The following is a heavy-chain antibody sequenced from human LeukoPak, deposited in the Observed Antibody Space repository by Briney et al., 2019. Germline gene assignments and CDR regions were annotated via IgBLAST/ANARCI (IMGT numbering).Heavy chain of an antibody. D-gene: IGHD6-13*01. J-gene: IGHJ5*02. V-gene: IGHV4-34*01. CDR3: ARGLFSSSWYIAYSDENWFDP. CDR1: GGSFSGYY. Sequence: SETLSLTCAVYGGSFSGYYWSWIRQPPGKGLEWIGEINHSGSTNYNPSLKSRVTISVDTSENQFSLKLSSVTAADTAVYYCARGLFSSSWYIAYSDENWFDPWGQGTLVTVSS. CDR2: INHSGST.